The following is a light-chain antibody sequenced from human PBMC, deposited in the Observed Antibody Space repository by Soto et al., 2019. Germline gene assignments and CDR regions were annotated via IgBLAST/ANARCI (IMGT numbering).Light chain of an antibody. CDR1: QSVSSN. Sequence: EIVMTQSPATLSVSPGERATLSRRASQSVSSNLAWYQQKPGQAPRLLIYDASNRATGIPARFSGSGSGTDFTLTISRLEPEDFAVYYCQHYGDSRTFGQGTKVDIK. CDR3: QHYGDSRT. CDR2: DAS. J-gene: IGKJ1*01. V-gene: IGKV3D-15*01.